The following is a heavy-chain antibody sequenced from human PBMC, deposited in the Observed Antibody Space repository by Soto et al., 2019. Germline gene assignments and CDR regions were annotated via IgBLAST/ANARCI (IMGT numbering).Heavy chain of an antibody. V-gene: IGHV3-23*01. CDR3: AKERSSGWSFYY. CDR2: ISGSGDST. J-gene: IGHJ4*02. CDR1: GFTFSTYA. D-gene: IGHD6-19*01. Sequence: EVQLLESGGGLVQPGGSLRLSCAASGFTFSTYAMNWVRQAPGKGLEWVSGISGSGDSTYYADSVKGRFTVSRDNSKNTLYLQKNSLRAEDTAVFYCAKERSSGWSFYYWGQGTLVTVSS.